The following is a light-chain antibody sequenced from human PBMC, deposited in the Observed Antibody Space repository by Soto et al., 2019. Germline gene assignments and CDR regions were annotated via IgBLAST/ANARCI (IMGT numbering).Light chain of an antibody. J-gene: IGLJ1*01. V-gene: IGLV1-40*01. CDR1: SSNIGAGYD. CDR2: GNS. Sequence: QSVLTQPPSVSGAPGQRVTISCTGSSSNIGAGYDVHWYQQLPGTAPKLIIYGNSNRPSGVPDRFSGSKSGTSASLAITGLQAEDEADYYCQSYDSSLSGKVFGTGTKLTV. CDR3: QSYDSSLSGKV.